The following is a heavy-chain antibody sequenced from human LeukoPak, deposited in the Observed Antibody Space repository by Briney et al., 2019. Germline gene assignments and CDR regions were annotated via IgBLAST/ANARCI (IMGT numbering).Heavy chain of an antibody. CDR2: VYTDMSST. CDR3: ARDLSHCSGGSCYSAHFDY. D-gene: IGHD2-15*01. V-gene: IGHV3-74*01. Sequence: PGGSLRLSCVASGFTFSDYWMHWVRQAPGKGLVWVSRVYTDMSSTIYTDSVKGRFTISRDNAKNTLYLQMNSLRAEDTAVYYCARDLSHCSGGSCYSAHFDYWGLGTLVTVSS. CDR1: GFTFSDYW. J-gene: IGHJ4*02.